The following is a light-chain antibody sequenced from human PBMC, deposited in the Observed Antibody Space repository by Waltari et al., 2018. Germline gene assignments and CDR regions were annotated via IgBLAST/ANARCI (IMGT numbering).Light chain of an antibody. J-gene: IGKJ1*01. V-gene: IGKV3-15*01. CDR2: GAS. Sequence: EIVMTQSPATLSVFPWERATLSCRASHSIRSNLAWYQHKPGQAPRLLIYGASTRATGIPARFSGSGSGTEFTLTISSLQSEDFAVYFCQEYDNWLGTFGQGTKVEIK. CDR1: HSIRSN. CDR3: QEYDNWLGT.